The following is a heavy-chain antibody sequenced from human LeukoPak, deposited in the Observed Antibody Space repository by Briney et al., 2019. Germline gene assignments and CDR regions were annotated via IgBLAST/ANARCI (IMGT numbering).Heavy chain of an antibody. V-gene: IGHV3-23*01. D-gene: IGHD3-22*01. CDR3: AKDLYDSSGSRYDY. Sequence: GGSLRLSCAASGFTFSNYAMSWVRQAPGKGLEWVSAMSAGGSSTWYADSVKGRLTISRDNSKNTLFLQMNSLRAEDTAVYYCAKDLYDSSGSRYDYWGQRTLVTVSS. CDR1: GFTFSNYA. CDR2: MSAGGSST. J-gene: IGHJ4*02.